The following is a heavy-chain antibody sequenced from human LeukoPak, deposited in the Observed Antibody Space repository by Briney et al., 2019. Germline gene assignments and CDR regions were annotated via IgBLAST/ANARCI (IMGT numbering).Heavy chain of an antibody. CDR1: GFTFSSYA. CDR2: ITGSGGDT. V-gene: IGHV3-23*01. D-gene: IGHD3-10*01. CDR3: AEGSSGQRPYYFDY. Sequence: PGGSLRLSCAASGFTFSSYAMSWVRQAPGKGLEWVSAITGSGGDTFHADSVKGRFTISRDNSKNTLYLQMNSLRAEDTAVYYCAEGSSGQRPYYFDYWGQGTLVTVSS. J-gene: IGHJ4*02.